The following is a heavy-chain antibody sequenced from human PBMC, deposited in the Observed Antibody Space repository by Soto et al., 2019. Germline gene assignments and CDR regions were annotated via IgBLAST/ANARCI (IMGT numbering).Heavy chain of an antibody. CDR3: ARGSTESYPGSRIFDF. Sequence: GGSLRLSCVASGPTFGSRAMSWFRQAPGEGLQWVATITDNGGDAKYADSVRGRFVISRDNSKKTLYLQMTSLTAEDSAMYSCARGSTESYPGSRIFDFWGRGTLVTVSS. CDR1: GPTFGSRA. V-gene: IGHV3-23*01. D-gene: IGHD3-10*01. CDR2: ITDNGGDA. J-gene: IGHJ4*02.